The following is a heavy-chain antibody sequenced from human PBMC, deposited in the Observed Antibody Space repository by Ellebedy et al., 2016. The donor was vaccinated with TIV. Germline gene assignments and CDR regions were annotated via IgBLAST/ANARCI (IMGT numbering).Heavy chain of an antibody. CDR1: GFTFSSYS. D-gene: IGHD2-2*01. Sequence: GSLRLXXAASGFTFSSYSMNWVRQAPGKGLEWIGEINHSGSTNYNPSLKSRVTISVDTSKNQFSLKLSSVTAADTAVYYCARGNGRRYCSSTSCYAGFGYWGQGTLVTVSS. J-gene: IGHJ4*02. CDR3: ARGNGRRYCSSTSCYAGFGY. V-gene: IGHV4-34*01. CDR2: INHSGST.